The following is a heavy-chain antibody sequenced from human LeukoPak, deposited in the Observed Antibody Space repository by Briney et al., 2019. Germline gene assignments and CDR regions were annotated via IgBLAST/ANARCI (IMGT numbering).Heavy chain of an antibody. D-gene: IGHD3-3*01. CDR1: GFTFSSYS. V-gene: IGHV3-30*03. CDR2: ISYDGSNK. Sequence: GGSLRLSCAASGFTFSSYSMNWVRQAPGKGLEWVAVISYDGSNKYYADSVKGRFTISRDNSKNTLYLQMNSLRAEDTAVYYCARVFHHYFDYWGQGTLVTVSS. CDR3: ARVFHHYFDY. J-gene: IGHJ4*02.